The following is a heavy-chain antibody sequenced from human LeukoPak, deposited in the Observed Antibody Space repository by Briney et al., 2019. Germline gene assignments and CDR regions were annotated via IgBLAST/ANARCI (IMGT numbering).Heavy chain of an antibody. CDR2: ISYDGSNK. CDR1: GFTFSSYG. V-gene: IGHV3-30*18. Sequence: RGSLRLSCAASGFTFSSYGMHWVRQAPGKGLEWVAVISYDGSNKYYADSVKGRFTISRDNSKNTLYLQMNSLRAEDTAVYYCAKDGYMITFGGVIVTHYFDYWGQGTLVTVSS. J-gene: IGHJ4*02. D-gene: IGHD3-16*02. CDR3: AKDGYMITFGGVIVTHYFDY.